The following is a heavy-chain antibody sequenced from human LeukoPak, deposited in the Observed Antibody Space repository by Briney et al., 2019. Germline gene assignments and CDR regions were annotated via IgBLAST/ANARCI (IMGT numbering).Heavy chain of an antibody. CDR3: AKGPYPYGSGSSPFDY. CDR2: ISYDGSNK. V-gene: IGHV3-30*04. D-gene: IGHD3-10*01. J-gene: IGHJ4*02. CDR1: GFTFSNYA. Sequence: GGSLRLSCAASGFTFSNYAMHWVRQAPGKGLEWVALISYDGSNKFYADSVKGRFTISRDNSKNTLYLQMNSLRAEDTAVYYCAKGPYPYGSGSSPFDYWGQGTLVTVSS.